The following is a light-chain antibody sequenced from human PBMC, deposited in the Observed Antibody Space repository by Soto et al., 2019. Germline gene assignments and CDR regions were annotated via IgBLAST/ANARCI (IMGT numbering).Light chain of an antibody. CDR1: QSVSSSY. CDR3: QQYYSSPPIT. J-gene: IGKJ5*01. V-gene: IGKV3-20*01. CDR2: GAS. Sequence: EIVLTQSPGTLSLSPGERATLSCRASQSVSSSYLAWYQQKPGQAPRLLIYGASSRATGIPDRFSGSGSGADFTLTISRLEPEDFALYYCQQYYSSPPITFGQGTRLEIK.